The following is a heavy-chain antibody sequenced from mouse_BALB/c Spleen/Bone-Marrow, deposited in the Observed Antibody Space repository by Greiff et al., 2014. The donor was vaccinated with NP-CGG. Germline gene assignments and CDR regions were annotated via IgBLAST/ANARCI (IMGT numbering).Heavy chain of an antibody. J-gene: IGHJ2*01. V-gene: IGHV1S56*01. CDR2: IYPGDLNT. Sequence: VQLVESGPELVKPGASVRISCKVSGYTFTTYYLHWVKQRPGQGLEWIGWIYPGDLNTKYNEQFKATATLIADKSSSTAYMQHRSMTSEDSAVDCCVREDYGSVSFDDWGQGTTLTVSS. CDR3: VREDYGSVSFDD. D-gene: IGHD1-1*01. CDR1: GYTFTTYY.